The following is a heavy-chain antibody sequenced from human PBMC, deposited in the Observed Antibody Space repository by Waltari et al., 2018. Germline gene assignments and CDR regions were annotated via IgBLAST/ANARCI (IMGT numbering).Heavy chain of an antibody. V-gene: IGHV1-69*02. Sequence: QVQLVQSGAEVKKPGSSVKVSCKASGGTFSSYTISWVRQAPGQGIEWMGRIIPILGIANYAQKFQGIVTITADKSTSTAYMELSSLRSEDTAVYYCARLAVYYYYYGMDVWGQGTMVTVSS. CDR3: ARLAVYYYYYGMDV. D-gene: IGHD2-15*01. J-gene: IGHJ6*02. CDR1: GGTFSSYT. CDR2: IIPILGIA.